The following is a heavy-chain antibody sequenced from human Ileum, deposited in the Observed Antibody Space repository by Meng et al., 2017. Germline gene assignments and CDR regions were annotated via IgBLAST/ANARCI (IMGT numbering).Heavy chain of an antibody. CDR2: LYPGGSI. CDR3: VRNDYCSGGTCYPHFDY. CDR1: GDSNNSCVG. J-gene: IGHJ4*02. V-gene: IGHV4-4*02. Sequence: DADPGCVKPSGSLSLTCAVAGDSNNSCVGSIWVRQAPGKGLEWIGELYPGGSINYNPSLKSRVTISADTSKNQFSLSLDSVTAADTAVYYCVRNDYCSGGTCYPHFDYWGQGTLVTVSS. D-gene: IGHD2-15*01.